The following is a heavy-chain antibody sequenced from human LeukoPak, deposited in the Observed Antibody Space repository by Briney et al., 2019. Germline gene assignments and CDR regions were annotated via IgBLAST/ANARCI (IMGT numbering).Heavy chain of an antibody. D-gene: IGHD1-7*01. CDR1: GFTFSSYA. V-gene: IGHV3-23*01. CDR3: ANWNYAAYDY. CDR2: ISGSGSST. Sequence: GGSLRLSCAASGFTFSSYAMSWVRQAPGKGLEWASAISGSGSSTYYAASVKARFTISRDNSKNTLYLQMNSLRAEDTAVYYCANWNYAAYDYWRRGTLVTVSS. J-gene: IGHJ4*02.